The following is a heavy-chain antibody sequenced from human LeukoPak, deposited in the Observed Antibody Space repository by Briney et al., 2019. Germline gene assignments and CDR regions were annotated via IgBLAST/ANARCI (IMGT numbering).Heavy chain of an antibody. J-gene: IGHJ4*02. CDR2: IKPDGSEK. Sequence: GGSLRLSCAASGFTFSRYWMSWVRQAPGKGLEWVANIKPDGSEKYYVDSVKGRFTVSRDNAKNSLYLQMNSLRAEDTAVYYCARGDRADWLRGLDYWGQGTLVTVSS. CDR1: GFTFSRYW. V-gene: IGHV3-7*04. CDR3: ARGDRADWLRGLDY. D-gene: IGHD5-12*01.